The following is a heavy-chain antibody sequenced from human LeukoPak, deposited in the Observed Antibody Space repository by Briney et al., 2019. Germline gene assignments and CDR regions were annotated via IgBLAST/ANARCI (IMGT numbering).Heavy chain of an antibody. CDR1: GGSISSYY. Sequence: SQTLSLTCSVSGGSISSYYWTWIRQPPGKGLQWIGSIYYSGNTNYNPSLRSRVTISVDTSKNHFSLKLSSVTAADTAVYYCARGGGTFDYWGQGTLVTVSS. D-gene: IGHD3-16*01. J-gene: IGHJ4*02. CDR2: IYYSGNT. CDR3: ARGGGTFDY. V-gene: IGHV4-59*01.